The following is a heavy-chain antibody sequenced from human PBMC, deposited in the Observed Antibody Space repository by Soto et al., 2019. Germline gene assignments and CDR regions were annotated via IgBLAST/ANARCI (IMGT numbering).Heavy chain of an antibody. Sequence: ASVKVSCKASGYTFTSYAMHWVRQAPGQRLERMGWINAGNGNTKYSQKFQGRVTITRDTSASTAYMELSSLRSEDTAVYYCARRTDGDYFDYWGQGTLVTVSS. J-gene: IGHJ4*02. D-gene: IGHD1-1*01. CDR3: ARRTDGDYFDY. V-gene: IGHV1-3*01. CDR2: INAGNGNT. CDR1: GYTFTSYA.